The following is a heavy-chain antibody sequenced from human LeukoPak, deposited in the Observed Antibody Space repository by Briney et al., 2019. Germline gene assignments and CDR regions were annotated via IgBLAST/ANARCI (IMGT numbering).Heavy chain of an antibody. CDR3: ATYDQWLPHGFDP. Sequence: ASVKVSCKTSGYTLTGYYMHWVRQAPGQGLEWMGWINPNSGGTNYAQKFQGRVTMTRDTSISTAYMELSRLRSDDTAVYYCATYDQWLPHGFDPWGQGTLVTVPS. J-gene: IGHJ5*02. CDR1: GYTLTGYY. V-gene: IGHV1-2*02. D-gene: IGHD6-19*01. CDR2: INPNSGGT.